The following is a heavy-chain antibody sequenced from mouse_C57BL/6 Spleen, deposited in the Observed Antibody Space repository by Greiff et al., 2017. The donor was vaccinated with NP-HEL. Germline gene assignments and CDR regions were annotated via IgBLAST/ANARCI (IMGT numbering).Heavy chain of an antibody. CDR2: IDPSDSYT. D-gene: IGHD2-3*01. V-gene: IGHV1-69*01. J-gene: IGHJ2*01. Sequence: QVQLQQSGAELVMPGASVKLSCKASGYTFTSYWMHWVKQRPGQGLEWIGEIDPSDSYTNYNQKFKGKSTLTVDKSSSTAYMQLSSLTSEDSAVYYCARREDDGFDYWGQGTTLTVSS. CDR1: GYTFTSYW. CDR3: ARREDDGFDY.